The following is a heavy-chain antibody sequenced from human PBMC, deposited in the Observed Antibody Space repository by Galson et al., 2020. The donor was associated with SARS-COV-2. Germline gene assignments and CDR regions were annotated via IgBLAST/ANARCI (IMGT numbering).Heavy chain of an antibody. J-gene: IGHJ4*02. CDR1: GGSVSSGSYY. CDR2: IYYIGST. CDR3: ARVGSSSSWYFDY. V-gene: IGHV4-61*01. Sequence: ASETLSLTCTVSGGSVSSGSYYWSWIRQPPGKGLEWIGYIYYIGSTNYNPSLKSRVTISIDTSKNQFSLKLSSVTAADTGMYYCARVGSSSSWYFDYWGQGTLVTVSS. D-gene: IGHD2-15*01.